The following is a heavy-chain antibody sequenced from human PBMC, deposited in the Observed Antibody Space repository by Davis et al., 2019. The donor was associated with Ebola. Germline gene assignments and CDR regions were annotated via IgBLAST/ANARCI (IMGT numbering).Heavy chain of an antibody. CDR2: TYYRSKWSN. CDR3: ARGTTVIYYYGMDV. CDR1: GDSVSRNTAA. D-gene: IGHD4-17*01. V-gene: IGHV6-1*01. J-gene: IGHJ6*02. Sequence: SQTLSLTCAISGDSVSRNTAAWNWIRQSPSRGLEWLGRTYYRSKWSNDYAKSLKGRITINPDTSKNQFSLQLNSVTPEDTAVYYCARGTTVIYYYGMDVWGQGTTVTVSS.